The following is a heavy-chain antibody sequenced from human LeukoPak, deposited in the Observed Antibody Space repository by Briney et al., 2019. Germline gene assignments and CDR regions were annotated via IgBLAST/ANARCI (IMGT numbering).Heavy chain of an antibody. CDR2: ISSSGSTI. V-gene: IGHV3-48*03. CDR3: ARGGPAAGRFDY. J-gene: IGHJ4*02. Sequence: GGSLRLSCAASGFTFSSYEMNWVRQAPGKGLEWVSYISSSGSTIYYADSVKGRFTISRDNSKNTLYLQMNSLRAEDTAVYYCARGGPAAGRFDYWGQGTLVTVSS. D-gene: IGHD6-13*01. CDR1: GFTFSSYE.